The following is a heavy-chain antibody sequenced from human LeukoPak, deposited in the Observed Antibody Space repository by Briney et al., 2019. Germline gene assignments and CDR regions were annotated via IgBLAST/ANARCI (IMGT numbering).Heavy chain of an antibody. J-gene: IGHJ4*02. CDR2: ISSDGST. V-gene: IGHV3-66*01. D-gene: IGHD6-6*01. Sequence: GGSLRLSCAASGITVSANYWNWVRQAPGKGLQLVSVISSDGSTSYADSVKDRFTISRDNSKNTLYHQINSLRAEDTAVYYCARGWSSSFYFGYWGQGTVVTVSS. CDR1: GITVSANY. CDR3: ARGWSSSFYFGY.